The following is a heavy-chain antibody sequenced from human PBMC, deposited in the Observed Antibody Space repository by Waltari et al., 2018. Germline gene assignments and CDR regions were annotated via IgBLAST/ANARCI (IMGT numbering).Heavy chain of an antibody. CDR2: IYYSGST. V-gene: IGHV4-39*07. J-gene: IGHJ5*02. Sequence: QLQLQESGPGLVKPSETLSLTCTVSGGSISSSSYYWGWIRQPPGKGLEWIGSIYYSGSTYYNPALKSRVTIAVDTSKNQFSLKLSSVTAADTAVYYCAREAGITGTTFGWFDPWGQGTLVTVSS. CDR1: GGSISSSSYY. CDR3: AREAGITGTTFGWFDP. D-gene: IGHD1-7*01.